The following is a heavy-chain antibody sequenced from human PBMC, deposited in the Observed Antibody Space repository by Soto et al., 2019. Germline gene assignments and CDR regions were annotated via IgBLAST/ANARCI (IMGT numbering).Heavy chain of an antibody. J-gene: IGHJ6*02. CDR2: IIPIFGTA. CDR1: GGTFSSYA. V-gene: IGHV1-69*13. Sequence: GASVKVSCKASGGTFSSYAISRVRQAPGQGLEWMGGIIPIFGTANYAQKFQGRVTITADESTSTAYMELSSLRSEDTAVYYCARGDYYYYGMDVWGQGTTVTVSS. CDR3: ARGDYYYYGMDV. D-gene: IGHD3-10*01.